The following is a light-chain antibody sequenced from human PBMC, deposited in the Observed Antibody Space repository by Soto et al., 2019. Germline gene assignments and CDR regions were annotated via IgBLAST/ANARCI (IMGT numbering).Light chain of an antibody. Sequence: DIQMTQSPSTLSASVGDRVTITCRASQSISSWLAWYQQKPGKAPNLLIYDASSLEGGVPSRFSVSGSGTEFTLTISSLQPDDFATYYCQQYNSYSVTFGGGTKVEIK. CDR3: QQYNSYSVT. CDR2: DAS. J-gene: IGKJ4*01. CDR1: QSISSW. V-gene: IGKV1-5*01.